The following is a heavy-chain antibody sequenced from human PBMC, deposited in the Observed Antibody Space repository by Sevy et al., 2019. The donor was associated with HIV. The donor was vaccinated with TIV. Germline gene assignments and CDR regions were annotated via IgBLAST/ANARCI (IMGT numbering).Heavy chain of an antibody. Sequence: GGSLRLSCAASGFTFSNYGMHWVRQAPGKGLEWVAVISYDGSIKYYADSVRGRFTISRDNSKNTLYLQMNSLRPEDTTTYFCAKDQGRLLELDYWGQGTLVTVSS. CDR1: GFTFSNYG. V-gene: IGHV3-30*18. CDR3: AKDQGRLLELDY. CDR2: ISYDGSIK. D-gene: IGHD1-7*01. J-gene: IGHJ4*02.